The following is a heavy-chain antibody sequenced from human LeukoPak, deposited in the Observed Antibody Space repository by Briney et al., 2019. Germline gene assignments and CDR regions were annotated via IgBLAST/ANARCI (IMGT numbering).Heavy chain of an antibody. CDR1: GGTFSSYT. CDR2: IIPIFGAA. Sequence: SVKVSCKASGGTFSSYTLSWVRQAPGHGLEWMGGIIPIFGAANYAQKFQDRVTITADKSTSTAYMELSSLRSEDTAVYYCARTVVVTAEHAFDIWGQGTMVTVSS. J-gene: IGHJ3*02. V-gene: IGHV1-69*06. D-gene: IGHD2-21*02. CDR3: ARTVVVTAEHAFDI.